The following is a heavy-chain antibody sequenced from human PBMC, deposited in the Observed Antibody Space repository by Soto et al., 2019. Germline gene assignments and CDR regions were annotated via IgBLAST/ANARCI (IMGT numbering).Heavy chain of an antibody. CDR3: ARGLISDYYLYDAFDI. D-gene: IGHD3-22*01. V-gene: IGHV4-30-4*01. CDR2: IYYSGST. J-gene: IGHJ3*02. CDR1: GGSISSGDYY. Sequence: PSETLSLTCTVSGGSISSGDYYWSWIRQPPGKGLEWIGYIYYSGSTYYNPSLKSRVTISVDTSKNQFSLKLSSVTAADTAVYYCARGLISDYYLYDAFDIWGQGTMVTVSS.